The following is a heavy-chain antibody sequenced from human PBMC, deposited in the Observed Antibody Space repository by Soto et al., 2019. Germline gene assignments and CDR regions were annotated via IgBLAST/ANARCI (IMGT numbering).Heavy chain of an antibody. CDR2: INHSGST. Sequence: QVQLQQWGAGLLKPSETLSLTCAVYGGSFSGYYWGWIRQPPGKGLEWIGEINHSGSTNYNPSLKSRVTISVDTSKNQFSLKLTSETAADTAVYYCARGWGRIFGYWGQGTLVTVSS. V-gene: IGHV4-34*01. CDR1: GGSFSGYY. J-gene: IGHJ4*02. CDR3: ARGWGRIFGY. D-gene: IGHD7-27*01.